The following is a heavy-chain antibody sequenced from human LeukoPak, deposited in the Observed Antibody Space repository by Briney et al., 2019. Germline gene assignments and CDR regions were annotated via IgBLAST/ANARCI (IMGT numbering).Heavy chain of an antibody. J-gene: IGHJ6*03. CDR1: AYTFTDYY. D-gene: IGHD1-14*01. V-gene: IGHV1-2*02. CDR3: ARVTNYYYMDV. Sequence: ASVKVSCKASAYTFTDYYIHWVRQAPGQGLEWMGWINPNTGDTHYAQKILGRVTMTRDTSVSTAHMELSRLTSDDTAVYYCARVTNYYYMDVWGKGTTVTVS. CDR2: INPNTGDT.